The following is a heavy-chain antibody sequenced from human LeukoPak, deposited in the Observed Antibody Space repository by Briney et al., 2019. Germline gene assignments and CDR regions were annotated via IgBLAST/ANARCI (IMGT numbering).Heavy chain of an antibody. J-gene: IGHJ1*01. V-gene: IGHV3-11*01. Sequence: PGGSLRLSCAASGFTFSDYYMSWIRQAPGKGLEWVSYISSSGSIIYYADSVKGRFTISRDNAKNSMYQQMNSLRAEDTAVYYCARGQYDRSPFLQHWGQGTLVTVSS. D-gene: IGHD3-22*01. CDR3: ARGQYDRSPFLQH. CDR1: GFTFSDYY. CDR2: ISSSGSII.